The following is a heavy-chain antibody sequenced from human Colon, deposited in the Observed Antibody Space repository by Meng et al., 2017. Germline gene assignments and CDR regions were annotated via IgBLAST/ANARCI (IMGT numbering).Heavy chain of an antibody. CDR3: ARDRIGGFDL. Sequence: QVQLVQSGAEGKKPGASVKVSCKASGYAFTSYEINWVRQAPGQGLEWMGWMNPNSDNTASAQHFLGRVTMTRDTSINTAYMELTSLRFDDTAVYYCARDRIGGFDLWGQGTLVTVSS. D-gene: IGHD2/OR15-2a*01. CDR2: MNPNSDNT. V-gene: IGHV1-8*01. J-gene: IGHJ4*02. CDR1: GYAFTSYE.